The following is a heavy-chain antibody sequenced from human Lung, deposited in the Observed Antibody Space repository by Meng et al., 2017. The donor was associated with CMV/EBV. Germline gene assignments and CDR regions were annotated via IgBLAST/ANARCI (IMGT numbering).Heavy chain of an antibody. V-gene: IGHV3-23*01. CDR2: ISGSGLST. CDR1: GFTFSNYA. D-gene: IGHD3-10*01. CDR3: AKSPGDYGSYFDY. Sequence: GESXKISCAASGFTFSNYAISWVRQAPGKGLEWVSTISGSGLSTYSADSVKGRFTISRDNSKNTLYLQMCNLRAADTAVYYCAKSPGDYGSYFDYWGQGTLVTVSS. J-gene: IGHJ4*02.